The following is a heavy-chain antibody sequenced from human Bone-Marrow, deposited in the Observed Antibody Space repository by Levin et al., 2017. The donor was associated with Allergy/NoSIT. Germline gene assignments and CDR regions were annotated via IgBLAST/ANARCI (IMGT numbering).Heavy chain of an antibody. J-gene: IGHJ4*02. CDR2: IKSKTDGGTT. V-gene: IGHV3-15*01. CDR1: GFTFSNAL. D-gene: IGHD3-22*01. CDR3: TTSGFESSRANY. Sequence: TGGSLRLSCAASGFTFSNALMSWVRQAPGKGLEWVGRIKSKTDGGTTDYAAPVKGRFTISRDDSINTLYLQMNSLKSEDTAVYYCTTSGFESSRANYWGQGTLVTVSS.